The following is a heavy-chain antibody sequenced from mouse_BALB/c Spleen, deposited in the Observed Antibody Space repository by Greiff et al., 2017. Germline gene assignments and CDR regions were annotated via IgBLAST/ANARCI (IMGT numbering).Heavy chain of an antibody. Sequence: VQLQESGAELARPGASVKLSCKASGYTFTSYWMQWVKQRPGQGLEWIGAIYPGDGDTRYTQKFKGKATLTADKSSSTAYMQLSSLASEDSAVYYCARDGYSYYFDYWGQGTTLTVSS. CDR2: IYPGDGDT. V-gene: IGHV1-87*01. CDR1: GYTFTSYW. D-gene: IGHD2-3*01. J-gene: IGHJ2*01. CDR3: ARDGYSYYFDY.